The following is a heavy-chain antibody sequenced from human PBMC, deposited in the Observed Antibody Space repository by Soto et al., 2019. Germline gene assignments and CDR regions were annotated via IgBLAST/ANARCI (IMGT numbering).Heavy chain of an antibody. CDR2: INGDGTRA. CDR3: AKGGAAGRGDAIDI. D-gene: IGHD3-10*01. Sequence: EVQLEESGGGSVQLGESLRVSCVASGFTFRNQWMHWVRQVPGKGLVWVCRINGDGTRASYADFVKGRFTISRDNAQNLLFLQLNSLRVDDTGFYHCAKGGAAGRGDAIDIWGPGTTVAVSS. V-gene: IGHV3-74*01. J-gene: IGHJ3*02. CDR1: GFTFRNQW.